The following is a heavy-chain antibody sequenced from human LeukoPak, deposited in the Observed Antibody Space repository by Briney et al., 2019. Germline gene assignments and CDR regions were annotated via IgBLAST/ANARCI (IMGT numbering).Heavy chain of an antibody. CDR3: ARGVSLGYCSSTSCYYFDY. D-gene: IGHD2-2*01. V-gene: IGHV4-39*01. J-gene: IGHJ4*02. Sequence: SETLSLTCTVSGGSISSSSYYWGWIRQPPGKGLEWIGSIYYSGSTYHNPSLKSRVTISVDTSKNQFSLKLSSVTAADTAVYYCARGVSLGYCSSTSCYYFDYWGQGTLVTVSS. CDR2: IYYSGST. CDR1: GGSISSSSYY.